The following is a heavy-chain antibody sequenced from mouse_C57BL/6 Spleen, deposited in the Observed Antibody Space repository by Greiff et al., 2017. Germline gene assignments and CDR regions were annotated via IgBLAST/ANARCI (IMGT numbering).Heavy chain of an antibody. Sequence: EVQLQQSGTVLARPGASVKMSCKTSDYTFTSYWMHWVKQRPGQGLAWIGAIYPGNSDTSYNQKFKGKAKLTAVTSASTAYVELSSLTNEDAAVYYCTREGAPSTMVTRLAYWGQGTLVTVSA. CDR1: DYTFTSYW. D-gene: IGHD2-2*01. CDR2: IYPGNSDT. CDR3: TREGAPSTMVTRLAY. J-gene: IGHJ3*01. V-gene: IGHV1-5*01.